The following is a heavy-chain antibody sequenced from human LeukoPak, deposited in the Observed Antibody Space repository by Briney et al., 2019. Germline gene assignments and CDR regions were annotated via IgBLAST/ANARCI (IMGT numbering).Heavy chain of an antibody. CDR3: PKVSVGAGLDAFDI. J-gene: IGHJ3*02. D-gene: IGHD1-26*01. Sequence: GGSLSLFCAASGFTFSSYAMSWVRQARGKGRECVSSIIGGGGSTYYADSVKGRFTISRDHLESTLNLPENSLRAEDTAVYYWPKVSVGAGLDAFDIWGQGTLVTVSS. CDR1: GFTFSSYA. CDR2: IIGGGGST. V-gene: IGHV3-23*01.